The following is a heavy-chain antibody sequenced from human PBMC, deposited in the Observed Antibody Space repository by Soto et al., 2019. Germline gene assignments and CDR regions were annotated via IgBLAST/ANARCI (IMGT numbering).Heavy chain of an antibody. Sequence: GGSLRLSCAASGFTFSSYSMNWVRQAPGKGLEWVSSISSSSSYIYYADSVKGRFTISRDNAKNSLYLQMNSLRAEDTAVYYCANEDGDYYYYMDVWGKGTTVTVSS. CDR2: ISSSSSYI. D-gene: IGHD3-10*01. CDR1: GFTFSSYS. J-gene: IGHJ6*03. CDR3: ANEDGDYYYYMDV. V-gene: IGHV3-21*01.